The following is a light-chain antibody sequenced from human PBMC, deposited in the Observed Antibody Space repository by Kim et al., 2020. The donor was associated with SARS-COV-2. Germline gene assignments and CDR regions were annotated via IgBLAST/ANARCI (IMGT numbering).Light chain of an antibody. V-gene: IGLV3-19*01. CDR3: SSRDTSGTLVV. CDR2: GMN. Sequence: SSELTQDPAVSVALGQTVTITCQGDSLRSYYASWYQQRPGQAPVLVIYGMNDRPSGIPDRFSASSSANTASLTITGAQAEDEADYFCSSRDTSGTLVVFGGGTQLTVL. CDR1: SLRSYY. J-gene: IGLJ2*01.